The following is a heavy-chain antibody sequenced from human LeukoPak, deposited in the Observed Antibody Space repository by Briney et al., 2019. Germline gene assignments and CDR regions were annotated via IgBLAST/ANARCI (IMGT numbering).Heavy chain of an antibody. CDR3: ARGRQYFDWLSGWFDP. V-gene: IGHV4-59*12. D-gene: IGHD3-9*01. J-gene: IGHJ5*02. CDR1: GGFISNYY. Sequence: SETLSLTCTVSGGFISNYYWSWIRQPPGKGLEWIGFIYYSGTTYYSPSLKSRITISVDTSKNQFSLKVTSVTAADTAVYYCARGRQYFDWLSGWFDPWGQGTLVTVSS. CDR2: IYYSGTT.